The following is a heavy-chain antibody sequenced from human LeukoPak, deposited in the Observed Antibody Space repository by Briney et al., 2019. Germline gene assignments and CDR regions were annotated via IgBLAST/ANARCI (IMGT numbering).Heavy chain of an antibody. V-gene: IGHV3-23*01. CDR2: ISGSGGST. Sequence: GGSLRLSCAASGFTFSSYAMSWVRRAPGKGLEWVSSISGSGGSTYFADSVKGRFTTSRDNSKNTLYLQMNSLRAEDTAVYYCAKRRGLELLYYYYMDVWGKGTTVTVSS. CDR3: AKRRGLELLYYYYMDV. J-gene: IGHJ6*03. D-gene: IGHD1-7*01. CDR1: GFTFSSYA.